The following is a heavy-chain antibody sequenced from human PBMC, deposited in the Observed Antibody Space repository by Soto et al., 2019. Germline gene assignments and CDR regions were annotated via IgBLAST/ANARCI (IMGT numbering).Heavy chain of an antibody. D-gene: IGHD3-22*01. V-gene: IGHV4-34*02. CDR2: INQSGGT. CDR1: GGSFSGYY. J-gene: IGHJ5*02. Sequence: QVQLQQWGAGLLKPSETLSLTCAVYGGSFSGYYWSWIRQPPGKGLEWIGEINQSGGTNYNPSLRSRVTLSVDRSNNQFSLKLTSVSAADTAVYYCARRSGATHDYDTSGYNWFDTWGQGTLVTVSS. CDR3: ARRSGATHDYDTSGYNWFDT.